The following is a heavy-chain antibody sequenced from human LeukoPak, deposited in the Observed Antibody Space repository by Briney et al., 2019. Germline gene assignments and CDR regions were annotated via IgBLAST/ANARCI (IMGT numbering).Heavy chain of an antibody. D-gene: IGHD6-13*01. J-gene: IGHJ4*02. Sequence: GRSLRLSCAASGFTFSSYALHWVRQAPGKGLEWVAVTSYDGSHKYYADSVKGRFTISRDNSKNTLYLQMNSLRAEDTAVYYCAKESIAAAGTGYFDYWGQGTLVTVSS. CDR1: GFTFSSYA. V-gene: IGHV3-30*04. CDR2: TSYDGSHK. CDR3: AKESIAAAGTGYFDY.